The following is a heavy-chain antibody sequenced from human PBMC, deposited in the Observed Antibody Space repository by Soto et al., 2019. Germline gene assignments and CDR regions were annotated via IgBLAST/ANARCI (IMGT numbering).Heavy chain of an antibody. V-gene: IGHV6-1*01. J-gene: IGHJ6*01. CDR2: TYYTSRWYY. CDR1: GDSVSSKSAV. D-gene: IGHD3-3*01. CDR3: AREVAYPGYYFFGLYV. Sequence: SQTLSLTCAISGDSVSSKSAVWNWIRQSPSRGLEWLGRTYYTSRWYYDYATSVKSRITINPDTSKNQFSLQLTSVTPEDTAVYYCAREVAYPGYYFFGLYVWEEVTTDIDSS.